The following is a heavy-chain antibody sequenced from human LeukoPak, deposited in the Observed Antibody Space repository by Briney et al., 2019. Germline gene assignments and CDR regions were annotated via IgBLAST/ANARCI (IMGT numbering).Heavy chain of an antibody. CDR3: VREDHGSGSFLY. D-gene: IGHD3-10*01. Sequence: PGGSLRLSCAASGNYWMHWVRQAPGKGLVWLARISPDGYITTYADAVKGRFTISRDNARNTLDLQMTSLRPEDTAVYFCVREDHGSGSFLYWGQGTLVTVSS. CDR2: ISPDGYIT. CDR1: GNYW. V-gene: IGHV3-74*01. J-gene: IGHJ4*02.